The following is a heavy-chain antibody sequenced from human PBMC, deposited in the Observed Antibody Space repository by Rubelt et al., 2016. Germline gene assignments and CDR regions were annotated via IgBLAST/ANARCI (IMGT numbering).Heavy chain of an antibody. V-gene: IGHV3-33*06. J-gene: IGHJ4*02. CDR3: AKDRGRTDSSGYIC. D-gene: IGHD3-22*01. CDR1: SYG. Sequence: SYGMHWVRQAPGKGLEWVAVIWYDGSNKYYADSVKGRFTISRDNSKNTLYLQMNSLRAEDTAVYYCAKDRGRTDSSGYICWGQGTLVTVSS. CDR2: IWYDGSNK.